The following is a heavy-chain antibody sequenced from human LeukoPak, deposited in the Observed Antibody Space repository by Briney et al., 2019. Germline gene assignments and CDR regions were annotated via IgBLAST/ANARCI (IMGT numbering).Heavy chain of an antibody. Sequence: GGSLRLSCAASGFTFSSYEMNWVRQAPGKGPEWVSYISSSGNTIYYADSVKGRFTISRDNAKNSLYLQMNSLRAEDTAVYYCARTKHTYRALDYWGQGTLVTVSS. CDR3: ARTKHTYRALDY. J-gene: IGHJ4*02. D-gene: IGHD2-21*01. CDR1: GFTFSSYE. CDR2: ISSSGNTI. V-gene: IGHV3-48*03.